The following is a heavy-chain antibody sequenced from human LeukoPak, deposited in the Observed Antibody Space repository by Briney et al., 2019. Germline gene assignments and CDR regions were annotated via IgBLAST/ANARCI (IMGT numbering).Heavy chain of an antibody. CDR2: IESKTDGGTT. J-gene: IGHJ4*02. CDR1: GFTFSNAW. V-gene: IGHV3-15*04. D-gene: IGHD3-22*01. CDR3: TTMPFYDSSGYYYGYY. Sequence: KTGGSLRLSCAASGFTFSNAWMSWVRQAPGKGLEWVGRIESKTDGGTTDYAAPMKGRFTISRDDSRNTLYLQMHSLKTEDTAVYYCTTMPFYDSSGYYYGYYWGQGTLVTVSS.